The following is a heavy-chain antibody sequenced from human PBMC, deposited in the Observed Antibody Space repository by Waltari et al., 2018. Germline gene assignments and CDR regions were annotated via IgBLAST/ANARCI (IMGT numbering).Heavy chain of an antibody. CDR3: AREGGPYCGGDCSFDY. J-gene: IGHJ4*02. Sequence: QLQLQESGSGLVKPSQTLSLTCAVSGGSISSGGYSWNWIRQPPGKGLEWLGYIYHSVSTYYHPSLRCRLTISVDRSKNHFSLKLTSVTAADTAVYYCAREGGPYCGGDCSFDYWGQGTLVTVSS. V-gene: IGHV4-30-2*01. CDR1: GGSISSGGYS. D-gene: IGHD2-21*02. CDR2: IYHSVST.